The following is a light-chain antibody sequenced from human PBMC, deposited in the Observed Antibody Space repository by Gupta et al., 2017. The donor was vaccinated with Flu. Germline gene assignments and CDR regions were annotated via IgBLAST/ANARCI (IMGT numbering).Light chain of an antibody. CDR3: CSYAGSYTYV. Sequence: HSALTQPRSVSGSPGQSVTISCTGTSSDVGGFNYVSWYQQHPGKAPKFIIYDVSKRPSGVPDRFSGSKSGNTASLTISGLQTEDEADYYCCSYAGSYTYVFGSGTKVTVL. CDR1: SSDVGGFNY. V-gene: IGLV2-11*01. J-gene: IGLJ1*01. CDR2: DVS.